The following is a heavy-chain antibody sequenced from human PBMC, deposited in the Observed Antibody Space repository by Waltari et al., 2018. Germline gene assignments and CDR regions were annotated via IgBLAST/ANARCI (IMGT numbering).Heavy chain of an antibody. CDR1: GFLFSSSW. CDR2: INGDGSST. V-gene: IGHV3-74*01. Sequence: EVQLVESGGGSVQPGGSLRLSCAASGFLFSSSWMHWVRQGPGEGLVGVSRINGDGSSTTYADSVQGRFTTTRDNAKNTLYLEMNSLRTEDTGVYYCAREENYDYAMDVWGQGTTVTVSS. J-gene: IGHJ6*02. CDR3: AREENYDYAMDV.